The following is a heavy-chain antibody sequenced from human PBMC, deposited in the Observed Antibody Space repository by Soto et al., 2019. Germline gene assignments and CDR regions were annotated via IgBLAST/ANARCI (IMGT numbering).Heavy chain of an antibody. CDR1: GFTFRSHG. Sequence: TGESLKISCAASGFTFRSHGMHWVRQAPGKGLEWVSLISYDGSDKYYADSVKGRFTISRDNSKNMLYLQMNSLGAEDTAVYYCAKDFGINWYYFDCWGQGTLVTVSS. CDR3: AKDFGINWYYFDC. J-gene: IGHJ4*02. CDR2: ISYDGSDK. D-gene: IGHD1-1*01. V-gene: IGHV3-30*18.